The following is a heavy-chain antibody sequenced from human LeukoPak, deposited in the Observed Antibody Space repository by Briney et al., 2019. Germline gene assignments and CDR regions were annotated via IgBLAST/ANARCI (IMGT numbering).Heavy chain of an antibody. V-gene: IGHV3-30*18. D-gene: IGHD6-6*01. CDR2: ISYDGSNK. Sequence: GRSLRLACAASEFMFSNYAMHWVRQAPGKGLEWVAVISYDGSNKYYADSVKGRFTISRDNSKNTQYLQMNRLRAEDTAVYYCAKGHRGQLVRYYYMDVWGKGTTVTVSS. CDR3: AKGHRGQLVRYYYMDV. J-gene: IGHJ6*03. CDR1: EFMFSNYA.